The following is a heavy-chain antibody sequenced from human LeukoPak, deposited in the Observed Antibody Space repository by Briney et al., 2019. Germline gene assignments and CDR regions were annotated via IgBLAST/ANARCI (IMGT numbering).Heavy chain of an antibody. Sequence: GESLKISCKGSGYSFTSYWIGWVRQMPGKGLEWMGIIYPGDSDARYSPSFQGQVTISADKSISTAYLQWSSLKASDTAMHYCARGGYCSSTSCYENWFDPWGQGTLVTVSS. CDR2: IYPGDSDA. CDR3: ARGGYCSSTSCYENWFDP. CDR1: GYSFTSYW. V-gene: IGHV5-51*01. D-gene: IGHD2-2*01. J-gene: IGHJ5*02.